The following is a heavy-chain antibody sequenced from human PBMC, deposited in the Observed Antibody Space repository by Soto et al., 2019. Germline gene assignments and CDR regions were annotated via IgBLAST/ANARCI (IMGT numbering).Heavy chain of an antibody. D-gene: IGHD5-12*01. J-gene: IGHJ4*02. CDR3: ARVSVATMDFDY. V-gene: IGHV1-69*02. CDR1: GGTFSSYT. Sequence: QVQLVQSGAAVKKPGSSVKVSCKASGGTFSSYTISWVRQAPGQGLEWMGRIIPILGIANYAQKFQGRVTITADKSTSTAYMELSSLRSEDTAVYYCARVSVATMDFDYWGQGTLVTVSS. CDR2: IIPILGIA.